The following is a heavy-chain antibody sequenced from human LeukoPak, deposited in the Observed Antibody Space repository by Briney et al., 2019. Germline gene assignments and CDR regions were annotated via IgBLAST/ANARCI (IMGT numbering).Heavy chain of an antibody. CDR2: IFYSGST. D-gene: IGHD6-13*01. CDR3: ARGSHQLVGNWFDP. J-gene: IGHJ5*02. Sequence: SETLSLTCTVSGGSINNYFWSWIRQPPGKGLEWTGYIFYSGSTNYNPSLKSRVTISVDTSKNQFSLKLSSVTAADTAVYYCARGSHQLVGNWFDPWGQGTLVTVSS. V-gene: IGHV4-59*01. CDR1: GGSINNYF.